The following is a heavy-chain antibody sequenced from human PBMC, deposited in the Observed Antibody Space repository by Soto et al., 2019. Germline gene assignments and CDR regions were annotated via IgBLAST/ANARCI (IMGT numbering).Heavy chain of an antibody. J-gene: IGHJ5*02. CDR3: AREVGATLNWFYP. CDR2: IIPIFCTA. CDR1: GVTFSSYA. D-gene: IGHD1-26*01. V-gene: IGHV1-69*01. Sequence: QVQLVQSGAEVKKPGSSVKVSCKASGVTFSSYAISWVRQAPGQGLEWMGGIIPIFCTANYAQKFQGRVPITADESTSTAYMQMSSLRSEETAVYYCAREVGATLNWFYPWGQGTLVTVSS.